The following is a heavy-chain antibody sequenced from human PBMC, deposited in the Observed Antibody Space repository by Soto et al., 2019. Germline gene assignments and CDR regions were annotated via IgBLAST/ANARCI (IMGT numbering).Heavy chain of an antibody. CDR2: ISYDGSNK. CDR1: GFTFSSYA. J-gene: IGHJ3*02. Sequence: QVQLVESGGGVVQPGRSLRLSCAASGFTFSSYAMHWVRQAPGKGLEWVAVISYDGSNKYYADSVKGRFTISRDNSKNTLYLQMNSLGAEDTAVYYCASTVDIWGQGTMVTVSS. V-gene: IGHV3-30-3*01. CDR3: ASTVDI.